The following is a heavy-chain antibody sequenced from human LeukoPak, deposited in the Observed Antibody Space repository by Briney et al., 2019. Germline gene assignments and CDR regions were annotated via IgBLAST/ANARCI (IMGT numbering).Heavy chain of an antibody. CDR3: ARGPDDIAAAGTAGYYYYGMDV. CDR1: GGSISSYY. J-gene: IGHJ6*02. Sequence: AETLSLTCTASGGSISSYYWSWIRQPPGKGLEWIGYIYYSGSTNYNPSLKSRVTISVDTSKNQFSLKLSSVTAADTAVYYCARGPDDIAAAGTAGYYYYGMDVWGQGTTVTVSS. V-gene: IGHV4-59*08. D-gene: IGHD6-13*01. CDR2: IYYSGST.